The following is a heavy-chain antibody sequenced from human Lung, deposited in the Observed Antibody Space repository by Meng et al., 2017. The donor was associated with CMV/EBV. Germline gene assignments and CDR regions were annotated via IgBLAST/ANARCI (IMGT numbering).Heavy chain of an antibody. CDR1: GYPFSSYG. V-gene: IGHV1-18*01. J-gene: IGHJ5*01. CDR2: TSTYNGIT. CDR3: ARREGWFDS. Sequence: NVSCKASGYPFSSYGISWVRQAPGQGLEWLGWTSTYNGITNYAQNLQGRVTMTTDTSTSTAYMELRSLRHDDTAVYYCARREGWFDSWGQGTLVTVSS.